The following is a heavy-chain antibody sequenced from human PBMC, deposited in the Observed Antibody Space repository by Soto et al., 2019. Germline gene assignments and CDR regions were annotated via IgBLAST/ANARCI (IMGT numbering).Heavy chain of an antibody. J-gene: IGHJ1*01. CDR1: GFTFTNAW. D-gene: IGHD3-16*01. V-gene: IGHV3-15*01. CDR3: TTDNMIGTTSPQFHY. CDR2: VKSKADGGAI. Sequence: GGSLRLSCAASGFTFTNAWMSWVRQAPGKGLAWVGRVKSKADGGAIHYAAPVKGRFTISGDESKNTLYLQMSNLKTEDTAIYFCTTDNMIGTTSPQFHYWGQGTLVTSPQ.